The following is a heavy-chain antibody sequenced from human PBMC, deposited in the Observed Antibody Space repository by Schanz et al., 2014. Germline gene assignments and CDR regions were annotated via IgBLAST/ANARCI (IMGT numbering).Heavy chain of an antibody. Sequence: QAQLMESGGGVVQPGTSLILSCSVSGFSLNTYGIHWFRQPAGKGLEWVAVIWNNGVTKYYADSVRGRFTISRDRFQNTLYLRMSSLRAEDTVLYYCAIIGVMVAVAGTRADYWGQGTLVTVSS. CDR1: GFSLNTYG. V-gene: IGHV3-33*01. D-gene: IGHD6-19*01. CDR3: AIIGVMVAVAGTRADY. CDR2: IWNNGVTK. J-gene: IGHJ4*02.